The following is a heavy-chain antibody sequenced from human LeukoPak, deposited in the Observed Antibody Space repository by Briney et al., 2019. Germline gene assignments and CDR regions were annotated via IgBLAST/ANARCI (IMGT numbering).Heavy chain of an antibody. V-gene: IGHV1-69*13. CDR1: GGTFSSYA. J-gene: IGHJ6*03. CDR2: IIPIFGTA. CDR3: ARFWSGPYYYYYMDV. Sequence: GASVKVSFKASGGTFSSYAISWVRQAPGQGLGWVGGIIPIFGTANYAQKFQGRVTITADESTSTAYMELSSLRSEDTAVYYCARFWSGPYYYYYMDVWGKGTTVTVSS. D-gene: IGHD3-3*01.